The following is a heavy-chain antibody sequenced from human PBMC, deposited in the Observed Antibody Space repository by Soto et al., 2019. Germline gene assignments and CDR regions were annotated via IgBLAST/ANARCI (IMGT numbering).Heavy chain of an antibody. CDR2: IIPIFGTA. D-gene: IGHD1-26*01. J-gene: IGHJ6*02. V-gene: IGHV1-69*01. Sequence: QVQLVQSGAEVKKPGSSVKVSCRASGGTFSSYAISWVRQAPGQGLEWMGGIIPIFGTANYAQKFQGRVTITADESTSTAYMELSSLRSEDTAVYYCAIELLPRVYYYYGMDVWGQGTTVTVSS. CDR1: GGTFSSYA. CDR3: AIELLPRVYYYYGMDV.